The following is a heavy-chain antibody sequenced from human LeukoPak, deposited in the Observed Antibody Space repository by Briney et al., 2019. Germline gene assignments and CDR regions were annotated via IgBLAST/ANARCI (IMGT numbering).Heavy chain of an antibody. D-gene: IGHD1-26*01. J-gene: IGHJ4*02. CDR1: GYSFNSYG. Sequence: GASVKVSCKASGYSFNSYGISWVRQAPGQGLEWMGWISAYNGNTNYAQKLQGRVTMTTDTSTTTAYMELRSLRFDDTAVYYCVRVLEPGLLLYWGQGTLVTVSS. CDR2: ISAYNGNT. CDR3: VRVLEPGLLLY. V-gene: IGHV1-18*01.